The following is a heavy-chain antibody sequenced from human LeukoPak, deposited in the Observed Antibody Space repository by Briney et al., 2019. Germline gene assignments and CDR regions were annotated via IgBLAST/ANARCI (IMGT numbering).Heavy chain of an antibody. V-gene: IGHV3-11*01. Sequence: GGSLRLSCAASGFTFSDYYMSWIRQAPGKGLEWDSYISSSGSTIYYADSVKGRFTISRDNAKNSLYLQMNSLRAEDTAVYYCARDGNVWGKGENWFDPWGQGTLVTVSS. CDR1: GFTFSDYY. CDR3: ARDGNVWGKGENWFDP. J-gene: IGHJ5*02. CDR2: ISSSGSTI. D-gene: IGHD7-27*01.